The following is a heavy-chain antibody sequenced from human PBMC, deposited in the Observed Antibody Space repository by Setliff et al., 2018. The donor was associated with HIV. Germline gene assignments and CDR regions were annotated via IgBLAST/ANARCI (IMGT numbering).Heavy chain of an antibody. J-gene: IGHJ4*02. CDR1: GFTFSNYG. V-gene: IGHV3-30*18. CDR2: ISYHEKDT. D-gene: IGHD4-17*01. CDR3: TKPTTVVTSYYFDS. Sequence: HPGGSLRLSCGASGFTFSNYGMHWVRRAPGKGLEWVASISYHEKDTFYADSVKGRFTISRDNSKNMLYLQMNSLTTEDTAVYYCTKPTTVVTSYYFDSWGQGTQVTAPQ.